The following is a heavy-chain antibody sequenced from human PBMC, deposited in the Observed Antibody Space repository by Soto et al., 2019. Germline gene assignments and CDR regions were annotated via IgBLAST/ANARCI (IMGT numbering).Heavy chain of an antibody. D-gene: IGHD3-3*01. CDR2: IYDSGRT. CDR3: ASNDFWSGYSDY. CDR1: GGSMSSGDYY. Sequence: SETLSLTCTVSGGSMSSGDYYWSWIRQPPGKGLEWIGYIYDSGRTYYGPSLKSRVTISLDTSKNQFSLNPRSMTAEDTAVYYCASNDFWSGYSDYWGQGTLVTVSS. V-gene: IGHV4-30-4*01. J-gene: IGHJ4*02.